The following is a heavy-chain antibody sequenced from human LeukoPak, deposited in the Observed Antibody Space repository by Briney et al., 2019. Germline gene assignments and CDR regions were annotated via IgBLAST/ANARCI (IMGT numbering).Heavy chain of an antibody. Sequence: ASVNVSCKASGYTFTGYYMHWVRQAPGQGLEWMEWINTNNGATKYAQRFQGRVTMTRDTSISTTYLELSRLTSDDAAVYYCARDRNTVTTSFDYWGQGTLVTVSS. CDR3: ARDRNTVTTSFDY. J-gene: IGHJ4*02. CDR2: INTNNGAT. CDR1: GYTFTGYY. V-gene: IGHV1-2*02. D-gene: IGHD4-17*01.